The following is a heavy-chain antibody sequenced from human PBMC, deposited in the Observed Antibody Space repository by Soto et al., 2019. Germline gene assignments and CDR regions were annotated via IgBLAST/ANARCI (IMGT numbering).Heavy chain of an antibody. CDR3: ARHYYDSSGLYYFDY. D-gene: IGHD3-22*01. CDR2: IYYSGST. Sequence: SETLSLTCTVSGGSIGSSSYYWGWIRQPPGKGLEWIGSIYYSGSTYYNPSLKSRVTISVDTSKNQFSLKLSSVTAADTAVYYCARHYYDSSGLYYFDYWGQGTLVTVSS. J-gene: IGHJ4*02. V-gene: IGHV4-39*01. CDR1: GGSIGSSSYY.